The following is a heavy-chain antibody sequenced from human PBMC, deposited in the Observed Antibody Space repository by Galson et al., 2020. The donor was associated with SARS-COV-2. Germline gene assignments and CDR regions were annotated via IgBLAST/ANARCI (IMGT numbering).Heavy chain of an antibody. D-gene: IGHD3-22*01. CDR1: GGSFSGYY. CDR3: ARSYYDSSGY. Sequence: SETLSLTCAVYGGSFSGYYWSWIRQPPGKGLEWIGEINHSGSTNYNPSLKSRVTISVDTSKNQFSLKLSSVTAADTAVYYWARSYYDSSGYWGQGTLVTVSS. CDR2: INHSGST. V-gene: IGHV4-34*01. J-gene: IGHJ4*02.